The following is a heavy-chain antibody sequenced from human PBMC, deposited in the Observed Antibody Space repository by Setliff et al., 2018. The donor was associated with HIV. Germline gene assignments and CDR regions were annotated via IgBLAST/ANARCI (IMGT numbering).Heavy chain of an antibody. J-gene: IGHJ3*02. CDR2: ISSSGSTI. V-gene: IGHV3-11*04. CDR3: AREGWELPHAFDI. Sequence: PGGSLRLSCAASGFTFTDYYMTWIRQAPGKGLEWVSYISSSGSTIYYADSVKGRFTISRDNAKNSLYLQMNSLRAEDTAVYYCAREGWELPHAFDIWGQGTMVTVSS. D-gene: IGHD1-26*01. CDR1: GFTFTDYY.